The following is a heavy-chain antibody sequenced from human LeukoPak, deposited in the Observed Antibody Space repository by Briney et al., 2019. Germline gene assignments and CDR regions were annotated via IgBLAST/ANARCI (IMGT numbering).Heavy chain of an antibody. D-gene: IGHD1-26*01. J-gene: IGHJ4*02. CDR2: INPNSGGT. CDR1: GYTFTGYY. Sequence: ASVKVSCKASGYTFTGYYMHWVRQAPGQGLEWMGWINPNSGGTNYAQKFQGRVTMTRDTSISTAYMELSRLRSDDTAVYYCARLGVEWELLGYDYWGQGTLVTVSS. V-gene: IGHV1-2*02. CDR3: ARLGVEWELLGYDY.